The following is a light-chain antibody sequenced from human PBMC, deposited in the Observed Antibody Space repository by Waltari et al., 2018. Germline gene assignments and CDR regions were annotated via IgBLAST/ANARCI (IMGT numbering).Light chain of an antibody. V-gene: IGKV3-15*01. CDR2: LTS. CDR1: QSVGSG. J-gene: IGKJ2*01. Sequence: EIVMTQSPATLSVSPGDTATLSCRASQSVGSGLAWYQQKPGQAPRLLIYLTSTRATGIPARCSGSGFGTEFTLTISSRQSEDFAVYYCQQYNSWPPCVFGQGTKLEI. CDR3: QQYNSWPPCV.